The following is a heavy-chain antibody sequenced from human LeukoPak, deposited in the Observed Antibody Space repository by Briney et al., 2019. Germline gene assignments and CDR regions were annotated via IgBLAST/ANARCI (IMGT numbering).Heavy chain of an antibody. CDR2: ISGSGGSA. V-gene: IGHV3-23*01. J-gene: IGHJ4*02. Sequence: PGGSLRLSCTVSGFTVSSNSWSWVRQAPGKGLEWVSAISGSGGSAYYADSVKGRFTISRDNSKNTLYLQMNSLRAEDTAVYYCAKYIVVVTAIFDYWGQGTLVTVSS. CDR1: GFTVSSNS. D-gene: IGHD2-21*02. CDR3: AKYIVVVTAIFDY.